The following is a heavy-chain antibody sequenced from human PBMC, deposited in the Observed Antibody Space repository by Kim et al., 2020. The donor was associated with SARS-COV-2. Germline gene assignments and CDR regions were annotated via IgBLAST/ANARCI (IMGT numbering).Heavy chain of an antibody. CDR2: IKSKTDGGTT. CDR1: GFTFSNAW. V-gene: IGHV3-15*01. CDR3: TTDGTYYYDSRWGY. D-gene: IGHD3-22*01. J-gene: IGHJ4*02. Sequence: GGSLRLSCAASGFTFSNAWMSWVRQAPGKGLEWVGRIKSKTDGGTTDYAAPVKGRFTISRDDSKNTLYLQMNSLKTEDTAVYYCTTDGTYYYDSRWGYWGQGTLVTVSS.